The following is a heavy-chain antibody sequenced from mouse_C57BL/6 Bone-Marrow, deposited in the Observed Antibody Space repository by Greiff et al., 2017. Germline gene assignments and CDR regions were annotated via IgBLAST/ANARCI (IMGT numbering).Heavy chain of an antibody. D-gene: IGHD1-1*01. CDR2: IDPANGNT. V-gene: IGHV14-3*01. CDR1: GFNIKNTY. J-gene: IGHJ4*01. Sequence: EVKLVESVAELVRPGASVKLSCTASGFNIKNTYMHWVKQRPEQGLEWIGRIDPANGNTKYAPKFQGKATITADTSSNTAYLQLSSLTSEDTAIYYCARSDYYGSSYAMDYWGQGTSVTVSS. CDR3: ARSDYYGSSYAMDY.